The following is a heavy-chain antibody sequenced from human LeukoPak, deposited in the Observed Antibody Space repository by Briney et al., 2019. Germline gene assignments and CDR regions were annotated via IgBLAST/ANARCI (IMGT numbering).Heavy chain of an antibody. CDR2: IKQDGSDK. CDR1: GFTFSTYW. J-gene: IGHJ6*04. Sequence: GGSLRLSCAASGFTFSTYWMSWVRQAPGKGLEWVANIKQDGSDKYYVDSVKGRFTISRDNAKNSAHLQMNSLRAEDTAVYYCATRRCTIAACRASSYRCFDFWGKGTTVTVSS. V-gene: IGHV3-7*01. CDR3: ATRRCTIAACRASSYRCFDF. D-gene: IGHD2-8*01.